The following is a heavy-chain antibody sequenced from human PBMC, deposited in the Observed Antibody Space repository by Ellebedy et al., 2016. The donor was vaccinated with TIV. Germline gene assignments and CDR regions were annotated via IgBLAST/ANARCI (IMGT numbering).Heavy chain of an antibody. Sequence: GESLKISCAASGSPFKNHAVSWVRQAPGKGLEWVSAISGGGGSTSYADSVKGRFTISRDNAKDTLYLEMNSLRAEDTAVYYCARLGVIAAAGASDSWGQGTLVIVSS. V-gene: IGHV3-23*01. D-gene: IGHD6-13*01. CDR1: GSPFKNHA. J-gene: IGHJ4*02. CDR2: ISGGGGST. CDR3: ARLGVIAAAGASDS.